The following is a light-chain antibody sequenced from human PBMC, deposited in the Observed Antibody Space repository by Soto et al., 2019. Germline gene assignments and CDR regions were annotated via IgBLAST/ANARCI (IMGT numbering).Light chain of an antibody. V-gene: IGKV1-5*01. CDR1: QSISSW. CDR2: DAF. CDR3: QQYNSYLYT. Sequence: DIQMTQSPSTLSASVGDRVTITCRASQSISSWLAWYQQKPGKAPKLLIYDAFSLESGVPSRFSGSGSGTEFTLTISSLQPDNFATYYCQQYNSYLYTFGQGTKLEMK. J-gene: IGKJ2*01.